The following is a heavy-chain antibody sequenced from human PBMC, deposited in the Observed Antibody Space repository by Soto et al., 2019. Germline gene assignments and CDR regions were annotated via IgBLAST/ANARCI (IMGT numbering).Heavy chain of an antibody. CDR2: INAGNGNT. D-gene: IGHD1-1*01. J-gene: IGHJ5*02. CDR1: GYTFTSYA. CDR3: ARDQSWNDLVWWFDP. Sequence: VASVKVSCKASGYTFTSYAIHWVRQAPGQRLEWMGWINAGNGNTKYSQRLQGRVTITRDTSASTAYMELSSLRSEDTAVYYCARDQSWNDLVWWFDPWGQGTLVTVS. V-gene: IGHV1-3*01.